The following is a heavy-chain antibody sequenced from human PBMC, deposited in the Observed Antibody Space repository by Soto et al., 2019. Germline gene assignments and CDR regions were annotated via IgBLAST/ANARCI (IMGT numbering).Heavy chain of an antibody. CDR2: SRDKASSYTT. J-gene: IGHJ3*01. D-gene: IGHD3-10*01. Sequence: EVQLVESGGGLVQPGGSLRLSCAASGFTLSDHYMDWVRQAPGKGLEWVGRSRDKASSYTTLYAASVKGRFTNSRDDSKNALYLQMNSLKTEDTAVYYCARDPPGPEAFDLWGQGTMVTVSS. CDR3: ARDPPGPEAFDL. CDR1: GFTLSDHY. V-gene: IGHV3-72*01.